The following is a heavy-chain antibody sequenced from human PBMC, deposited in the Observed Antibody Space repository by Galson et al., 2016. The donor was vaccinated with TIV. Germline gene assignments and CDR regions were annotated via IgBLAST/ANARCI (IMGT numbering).Heavy chain of an antibody. D-gene: IGHD6-13*01. CDR2: IYYSGSV. Sequence: LSLTCTVSGGSISSYSWGWIRQPPGKGLEWIGYIYYSGSVNYDPSLRSRVTISVDTSKNQFSLKLSSVTAADTAVYYCARHPEDSSSWYLSRNAFEIWGQGTMVTISS. J-gene: IGHJ3*02. V-gene: IGHV4-59*08. CDR3: ARHPEDSSSWYLSRNAFEI. CDR1: GGSISSYS.